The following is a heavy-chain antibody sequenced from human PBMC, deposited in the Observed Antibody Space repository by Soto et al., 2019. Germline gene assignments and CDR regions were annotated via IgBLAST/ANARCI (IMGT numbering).Heavy chain of an antibody. V-gene: IGHV3-23*01. CDR3: AKGPNVRGDYDWYFDL. CDR1: GLTFNSYA. D-gene: IGHD4-17*01. J-gene: IGHJ2*01. Sequence: EVQLLESGGGLVQPGGSLRLSCAASGLTFNSYAMTWVRQAPGKGLEWVSAISASGGTTYYADSARGRFTISRDSSRNTLYLQMNSLRAEDTAVYYCAKGPNVRGDYDWYFDLWGRGTLVTVFS. CDR2: ISASGGTT.